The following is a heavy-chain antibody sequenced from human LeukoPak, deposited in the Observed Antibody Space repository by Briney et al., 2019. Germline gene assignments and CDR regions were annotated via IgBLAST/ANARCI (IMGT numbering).Heavy chain of an antibody. CDR3: ARGAYNSGWSGGY. V-gene: IGHV3-48*01. Sequence: GGSLRPSCAASGFTFSSYSMNWVRQAPGQGLEWVSFISSSSSTIYYADSVKGRFTISRDNAKNSLYMQMNSLRAEDTAVYYCARGAYNSGWSGGYWGQGTLVTVSS. CDR1: GFTFSSYS. CDR2: ISSSSSTI. D-gene: IGHD6-19*01. J-gene: IGHJ4*02.